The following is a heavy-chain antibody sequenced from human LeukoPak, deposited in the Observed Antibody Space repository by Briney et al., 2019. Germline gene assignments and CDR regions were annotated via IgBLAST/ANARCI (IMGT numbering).Heavy chain of an antibody. V-gene: IGHV4-30-2*01. CDR1: GGSISSGGYY. CDR2: IYHSGST. Sequence: SQTLSLTCTVSGGSISSGGYYWSWIRQHPGKGLEWIGYIYHSGSTYYNPSLKSRVTISVDRSKNQFSLKLSSVTAADTAVYYCAREGRRYYYDSSGGYSDWGQGTLVTVSS. CDR3: AREGRRYYYDSSGGYSD. D-gene: IGHD3-22*01. J-gene: IGHJ4*02.